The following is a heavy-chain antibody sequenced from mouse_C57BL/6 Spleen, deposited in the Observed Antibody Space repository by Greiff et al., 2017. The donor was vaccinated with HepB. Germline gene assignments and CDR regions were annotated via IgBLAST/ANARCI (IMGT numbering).Heavy chain of an antibody. CDR1: GYTFTSYW. CDR3: AYGNTDY. D-gene: IGHD2-1*01. Sequence: QVQLQQPGAELVRPGTSVKLSCKASGYTFTSYWMHWVKQRPGQGLEWIGVIDPSDSYTNYNQKFKGKATLTVDTSSSTAYMQLSSLTSEDSAVYCCAYGNTDYWGQGTTLTVSS. CDR2: IDPSDSYT. V-gene: IGHV1-59*01. J-gene: IGHJ2*01.